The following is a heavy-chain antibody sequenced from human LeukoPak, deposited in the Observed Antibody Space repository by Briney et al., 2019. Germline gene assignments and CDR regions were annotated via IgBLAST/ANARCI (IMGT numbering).Heavy chain of an antibody. J-gene: IGHJ5*02. D-gene: IGHD2-2*01. CDR1: GGTFSSYA. CDR3: ARDLEGAYDCSSTSCYAGNWFDP. CDR2: IIPIFGTA. V-gene: IGHV1-69*13. Sequence: GASVKVSCKASGGTFSSYAISWVRQAPGQGLEWMGGIIPIFGTANYAQKFQGRVTITADESTSTAYMELSSLRSEDTAVYYCARDLEGAYDCSSTSCYAGNWFDPWGQGTLVTVSS.